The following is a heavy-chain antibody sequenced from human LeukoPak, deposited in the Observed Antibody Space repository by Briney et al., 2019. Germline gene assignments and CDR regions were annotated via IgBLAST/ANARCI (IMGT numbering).Heavy chain of an antibody. V-gene: IGHV3-7*01. CDR3: ARDLYCSSTSCYATCFDY. CDR1: GFTFSSYA. D-gene: IGHD2-2*01. J-gene: IGHJ4*02. CDR2: IKQDGSEK. Sequence: GGSLRLSCAASGFTFSSYAMSWVRQAPGKGLEWVANIKQDGSEKYYVDSVKGRFTISRDNAKNSLYLQMNSLRAEDTAVYYCARDLYCSSTSCYATCFDYWGQGTLVTVSS.